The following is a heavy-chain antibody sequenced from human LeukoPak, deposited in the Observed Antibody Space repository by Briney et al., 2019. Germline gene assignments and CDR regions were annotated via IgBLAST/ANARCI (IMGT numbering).Heavy chain of an antibody. V-gene: IGHV3-7*01. D-gene: IGHD3-10*01. CDR1: GFRFGDYW. J-gene: IGHJ6*03. Sequence: PGGSLRLSCAASGFRFGDYWMTWARHVSGKGLEWVANIKQDGAEKHYAESVEGRFIISRDNAKNSLYLQMNSLRAEDTAVYYCARFAQGEMVRGADYYYYYMDVWGKGTTVTVSS. CDR3: ARFAQGEMVRGADYYYYYMDV. CDR2: IKQDGAEK.